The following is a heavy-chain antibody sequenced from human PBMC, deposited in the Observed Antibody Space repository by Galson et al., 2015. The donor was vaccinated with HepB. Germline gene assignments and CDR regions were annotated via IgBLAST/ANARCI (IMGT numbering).Heavy chain of an antibody. CDR2: ISSSSSYI. CDR3: ARVNSFGELLSWFDP. CDR1: GFTFSSYS. V-gene: IGHV3-21*01. J-gene: IGHJ5*02. D-gene: IGHD3-10*01. Sequence: SLRLSCATSGFTFSSYSMNWVRQAPGKGLEWVSSISSSSSYIYYADSVKGRFTISRDNAKNSLYLQMNSLRAEDTAVYYCARVNSFGELLSWFDPWGQGTLVTVSS.